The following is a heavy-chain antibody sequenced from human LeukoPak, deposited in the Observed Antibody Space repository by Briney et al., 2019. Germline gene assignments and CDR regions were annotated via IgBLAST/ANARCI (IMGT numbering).Heavy chain of an antibody. V-gene: IGHV3-23*01. J-gene: IGHJ4*03. D-gene: IGHD2-15*01. CDR3: AKEYCSGASCYLDY. CDR2: ISGSGGST. Sequence: GGSLRLSCAASGFTFSSYAMSWVRQAPGKGLGWVSAISGSGGSTYYADSVKGRFTISRDNSKNTLFLQMNSVRAEDTAVYYCAKEYCSGASCYLDYWGQGTLVTVSS. CDR1: GFTFSSYA.